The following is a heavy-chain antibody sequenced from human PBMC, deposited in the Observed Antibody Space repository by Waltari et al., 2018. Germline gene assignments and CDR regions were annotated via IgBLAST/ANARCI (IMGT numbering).Heavy chain of an antibody. V-gene: IGHV1-69*05. CDR3: ARGSRFLEWPNYYYMDV. J-gene: IGHJ6*03. CDR1: GGTFSSYA. D-gene: IGHD3-3*01. CDR2: IIPIFGTA. Sequence: QVQLVQSGAEVKKPGSSVKVSCKASGGTFSSYAISWVRQAPGQGLEWMGGIIPIFGTANYAQKFQGRVTITTDESTSTAYMELSSLRSEDTAVYYCARGSRFLEWPNYYYMDVWGQGTLVTVSS.